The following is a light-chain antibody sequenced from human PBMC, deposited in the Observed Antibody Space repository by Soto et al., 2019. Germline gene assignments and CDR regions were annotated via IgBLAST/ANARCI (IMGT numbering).Light chain of an antibody. CDR1: QSVSSTY. Sequence: EIVLTQSPGTLSLSPEEGATLSCRASQSVSSTYLAWYQQKPGQAPRLLIYGASNRATGVPDRFSGSGSGTDFTLTISRVEPEDFAVYYCQQYGSSPRTFGQGTKVDIK. V-gene: IGKV3-20*01. CDR3: QQYGSSPRT. J-gene: IGKJ1*01. CDR2: GAS.